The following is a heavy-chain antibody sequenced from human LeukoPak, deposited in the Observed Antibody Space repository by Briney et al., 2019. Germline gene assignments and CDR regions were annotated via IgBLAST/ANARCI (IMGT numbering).Heavy chain of an antibody. CDR1: GFTFSNYA. J-gene: IGHJ4*02. CDR3: AKAFTGTVAGSRGLDF. Sequence: GGSLRLSCAASGFTFSNYAMSWVRQAPGKGLEWASGISGSGGSGSGGSTYYADSVKGRFTISRDNSKNTLYLQMNTLRAEDTALYYCAKAFTGTVAGSRGLDFWGQGTLVTVSS. CDR2: ISGSGGSGSGGST. V-gene: IGHV3-23*01. D-gene: IGHD6-19*01.